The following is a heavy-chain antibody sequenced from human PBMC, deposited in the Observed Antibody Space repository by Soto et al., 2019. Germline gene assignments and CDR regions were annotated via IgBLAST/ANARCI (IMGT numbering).Heavy chain of an antibody. CDR1: AFTFNTYW. CDR3: ATVATNSYNWVDP. D-gene: IGHD5-12*01. Sequence: EVQLVESGGTLVQPGGSLRLSCAASAFTFNTYWMHWVRQAPGKGLVWVSRINSDGTKTTYADSVKGRFTISRDNAKNTMYLQMNSLRAEDTAVYYCATVATNSYNWVDPWGQGTLVTVSS. J-gene: IGHJ5*02. V-gene: IGHV3-74*01. CDR2: INSDGTKT.